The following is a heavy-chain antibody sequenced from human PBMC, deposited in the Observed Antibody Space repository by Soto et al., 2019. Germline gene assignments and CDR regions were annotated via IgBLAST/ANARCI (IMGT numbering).Heavy chain of an antibody. J-gene: IGHJ4*02. CDR3: ARDLLSRSGWRPYFDY. CDR2: INPSGGST. CDR1: GYTFTSYY. Sequence: ASLKVSCKASGYTFTSYYMHWVRQSPGQGLEWMGIINPSGGSTSYAQKFQGRVTMTRDTSTSTVYMELSSLRSEDTAVYYCARDLLSRSGWRPYFDYWGQGTLVTVSS. D-gene: IGHD6-19*01. V-gene: IGHV1-46*01.